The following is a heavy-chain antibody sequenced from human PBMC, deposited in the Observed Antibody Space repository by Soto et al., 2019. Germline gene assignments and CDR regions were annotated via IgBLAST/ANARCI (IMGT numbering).Heavy chain of an antibody. CDR2: INPNSGGT. CDR3: ARDGWRGIVGATRSRYFDY. Sequence: ASVKVSCKASGYTFTGYYMHWVRQAPGQGLEWMGWINPNSGGTNYAQKFQGWVTMTRDTSISTAYMELSRLRSDDTAVYYCARDGWRGIVGATRSRYFDYWGQGTLVTVSS. D-gene: IGHD1-26*01. V-gene: IGHV1-2*04. CDR1: GYTFTGYY. J-gene: IGHJ4*02.